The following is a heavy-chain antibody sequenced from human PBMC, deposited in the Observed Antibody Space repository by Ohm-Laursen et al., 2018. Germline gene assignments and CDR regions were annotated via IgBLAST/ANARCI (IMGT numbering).Heavy chain of an antibody. Sequence: PGTLSLTCPVSGGSISSYYWSWIRQPPGKGLEWIGYIYYSGSTNYNPSLKSRVTISVDTSKNQFSLKLSSVTAADTAVYYCARDRDWNYRNYFDYWGQGTLVTVSS. CDR2: IYYSGST. V-gene: IGHV4-59*01. J-gene: IGHJ4*02. D-gene: IGHD1-7*01. CDR1: GGSISSYY. CDR3: ARDRDWNYRNYFDY.